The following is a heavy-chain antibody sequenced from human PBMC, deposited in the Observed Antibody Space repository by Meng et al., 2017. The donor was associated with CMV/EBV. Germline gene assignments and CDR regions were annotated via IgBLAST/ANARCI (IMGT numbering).Heavy chain of an antibody. Sequence: SETLSPTCTVSGGSISSSSYYWGWIRHPPGKGLEWTGRIYYSGSTYYNPSLKSRVTISVDTSKNKFSLKLGSVTAADSAVYFCARDDSSSGRGVYYGVDGWGQGTPVTVSS. CDR1: GGSISSSSYY. CDR3: ARDDSSSGRGVYYGVDG. CDR2: IYYSGST. V-gene: IGHV4-39*07. D-gene: IGHD6-6*01. J-gene: IGHJ6*02.